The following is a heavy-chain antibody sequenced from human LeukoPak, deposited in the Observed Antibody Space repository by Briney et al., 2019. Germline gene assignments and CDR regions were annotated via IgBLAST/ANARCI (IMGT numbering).Heavy chain of an antibody. CDR2: VRSDESNK. Sequence: GGSLRLSCAASGFTFSSYAMHWVRQAPGKGLEWVAFVRSDESNKYYLDSVKGRFTISRDNSKNTLYLQMDSLRSEDTAVYFCAKGPLRSHFDYWGQGTLVTVSS. V-gene: IGHV3-30*02. D-gene: IGHD4-17*01. J-gene: IGHJ4*02. CDR3: AKGPLRSHFDY. CDR1: GFTFSSYA.